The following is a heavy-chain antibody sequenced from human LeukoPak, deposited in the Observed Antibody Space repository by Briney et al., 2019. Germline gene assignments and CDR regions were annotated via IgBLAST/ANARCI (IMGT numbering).Heavy chain of an antibody. Sequence: GGSLRLSCVGSGFTFSSFGLYWVRQAPGKGLEWVAVISNDGSYKFYADSVKGRITISRDNSKNTLYLEMNSLRGEDTAVYYCARDSYSSSRNDYWGQGTLVTVSS. V-gene: IGHV3-30*03. J-gene: IGHJ4*02. CDR3: ARDSYSSSRNDY. D-gene: IGHD6-13*01. CDR2: ISNDGSYK. CDR1: GFTFSSFG.